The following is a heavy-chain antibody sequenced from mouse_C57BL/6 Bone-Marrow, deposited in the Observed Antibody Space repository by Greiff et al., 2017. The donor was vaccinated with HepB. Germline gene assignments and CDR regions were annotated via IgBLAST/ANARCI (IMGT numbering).Heavy chain of an antibody. D-gene: IGHD1-2*01. CDR3: ARRGITTAAMDY. J-gene: IGHJ4*01. V-gene: IGHV1-82*01. CDR1: GYAFSSSW. CDR2: IYPGDGDT. Sequence: QVQLQQSGPELVKPGASVKISCKASGYAFSSSWMNWVKQRPGKGLEWIGRIYPGDGDTNYNGKFKGKATLTADKSSSTAYRQLSSLTSEDSAVYFCARRGITTAAMDYWGQGTSVTVSS.